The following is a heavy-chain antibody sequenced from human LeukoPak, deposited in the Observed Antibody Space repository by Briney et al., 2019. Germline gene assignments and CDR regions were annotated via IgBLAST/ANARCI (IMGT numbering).Heavy chain of an antibody. J-gene: IGHJ4*02. CDR2: IKQDGSEK. D-gene: IGHD5-12*01. CDR3: ARVGWRVATSNYYFDY. Sequence: GGPLRLSCEASGFTFISYWLSWVRQAPGKGLEWWANIKQDGSEKYYVDSVKGRFTISRDNAKNSLYLQMNSLRAEDTAVYYCARVGWRVATSNYYFDYWGQGTLVTVSS. V-gene: IGHV3-7*01. CDR1: GFTFISYW.